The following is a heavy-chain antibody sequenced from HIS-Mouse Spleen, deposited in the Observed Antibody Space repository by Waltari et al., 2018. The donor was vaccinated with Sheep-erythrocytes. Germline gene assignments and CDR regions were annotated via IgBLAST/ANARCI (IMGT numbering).Heavy chain of an antibody. CDR1: GGSISSYY. CDR3: ARSGDSSGYDFWSGYYTPDAFDI. Sequence: QVQLQESGPGLVKPSETLSLTCTVSGGSISSYYWSWIRQPPGKGLEWIGYIYYSGSTNYNPSLKSRVTISVDTSKNQFSLKLSSVTPADTAVYYCARSGDSSGYDFWSGYYTPDAFDIWGQGTMVTVSS. J-gene: IGHJ3*02. V-gene: IGHV4-59*01. CDR2: IYYSGST. D-gene: IGHD3-3*01.